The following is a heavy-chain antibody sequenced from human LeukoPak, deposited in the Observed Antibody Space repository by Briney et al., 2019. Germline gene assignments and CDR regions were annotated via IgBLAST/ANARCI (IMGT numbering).Heavy chain of an antibody. D-gene: IGHD3-22*01. CDR3: ARDSPDYYDSSGYYHFDY. CDR2: IYYSGST. CDR1: GGSISSYY. V-gene: IGHV4-59*01. J-gene: IGHJ4*02. Sequence: PSETLSLTCTVSGGSISSYYWSWIRQPPGKGLEWIGYIYYSGSTNYNPSLKSRVTISVDTSKNQFSLKLSSVTAADTAVYYCARDSPDYYDSSGYYHFDYWGQGTLLTVSS.